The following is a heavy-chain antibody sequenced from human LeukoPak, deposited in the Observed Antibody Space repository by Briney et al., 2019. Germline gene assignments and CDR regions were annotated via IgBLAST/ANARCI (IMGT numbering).Heavy chain of an antibody. V-gene: IGHV3-21*01. CDR1: GFTFSSYS. CDR2: ISGSSDHI. J-gene: IGHJ4*02. D-gene: IGHD3-22*01. Sequence: GGSLRLSCAASGFTFSSYSMNWVRQAPGKGLEWVSSISGSSDHIYYTDSVKGRFTVSRDNAKNSLYLQMNSLRAEDTAVYYCARVVYFDSSGYSFWGQGTLVTVSS. CDR3: ARVVYFDSSGYSF.